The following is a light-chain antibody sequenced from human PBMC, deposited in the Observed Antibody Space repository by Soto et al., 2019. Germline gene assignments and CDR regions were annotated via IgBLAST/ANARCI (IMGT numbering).Light chain of an antibody. CDR3: QQRNYWQVT. J-gene: IGKJ5*01. V-gene: IGKV3-11*01. Sequence: EIVLTQSPVTLSLSPGERATLSCRASQSISGYLAWYQQKPGQAPRLLIYDVSNSATGIPARFSGSGSGTDFTLPISSLEPEDFAIYYCQQRNYWQVTFGQGTRLEIK. CDR2: DVS. CDR1: QSISGY.